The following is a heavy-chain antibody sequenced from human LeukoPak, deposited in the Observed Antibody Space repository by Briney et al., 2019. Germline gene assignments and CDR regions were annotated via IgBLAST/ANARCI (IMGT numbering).Heavy chain of an antibody. CDR3: ARGVDYYENSGTIDY. Sequence: GGSLRLSCAASGFTFSSYGMNWVRQAPGKGLEWVAVIWYDGSNKYYADSVKGRFTISRDNSKNTLYLQMNSLRAEDTAVYYCARGVDYYENSGTIDYWGQGTLVTVSS. V-gene: IGHV3-33*01. CDR2: IWYDGSNK. D-gene: IGHD3-22*01. CDR1: GFTFSSYG. J-gene: IGHJ4*02.